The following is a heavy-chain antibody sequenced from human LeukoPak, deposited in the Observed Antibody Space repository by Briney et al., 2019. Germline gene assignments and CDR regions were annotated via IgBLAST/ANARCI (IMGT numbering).Heavy chain of an antibody. J-gene: IGHJ4*02. V-gene: IGHV1-3*01. Sequence: GASVKVSCKASGYTFTSYAMHWVRQAPGQRLEWMGWINAGNGNTKYSQEFQGRVTITRDTSASTAYMELRSLRSDDTAVYYCARDDYMTTYYFDYWGQGTLVTVSS. CDR2: INAGNGNT. D-gene: IGHD3-10*01. CDR1: GYTFTSYA. CDR3: ARDDYMTTYYFDY.